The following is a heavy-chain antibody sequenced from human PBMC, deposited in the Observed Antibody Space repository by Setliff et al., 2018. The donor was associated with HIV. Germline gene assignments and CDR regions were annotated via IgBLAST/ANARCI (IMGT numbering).Heavy chain of an antibody. J-gene: IGHJ3*02. CDR3: ARDSGQSFPTAFDI. CDR2: INHSGST. D-gene: IGHD1-26*01. V-gene: IGHV4-34*01. Sequence: SETLSLTCAVYGGSFSDYYWSWIRQPPGKGLEWIGEINHSGSTNYNPSLKSRVTISVDTSKNQFSLKLSSVTAADTAVYYCARDSGQSFPTAFDIWGQGTMVTVSS. CDR1: GGSFSDYY.